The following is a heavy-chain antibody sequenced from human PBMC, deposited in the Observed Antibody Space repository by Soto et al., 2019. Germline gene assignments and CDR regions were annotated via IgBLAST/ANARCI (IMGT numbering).Heavy chain of an antibody. J-gene: IGHJ3*02. Sequence: QVQLQESGPGLVKPSETLSLTCTVSGGSISSYYCTWIRQPPGKRLEWIGYVYYSGSTNYNPSLKSRVTISVDMSKNQFSLKLSSVTAADTAVYYCARDTVTTSDDAFDIWGQGTMVTVSS. V-gene: IGHV4-59*01. CDR3: ARDTVTTSDDAFDI. CDR2: VYYSGST. CDR1: GGSISSYY. D-gene: IGHD4-17*01.